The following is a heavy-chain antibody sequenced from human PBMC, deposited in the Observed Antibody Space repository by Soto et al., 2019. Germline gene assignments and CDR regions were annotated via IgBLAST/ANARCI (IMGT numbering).Heavy chain of an antibody. CDR1: GFTFSSYW. Sequence: GGSLRLSCAASGFTFSSYWMSWVRQAPGKGLEWVANIKQDGSEKYYVDSVKGRFTISRDNAKNSLYLQMNSLRAEDTAVYYCARDIMYYYGSGDNWFDPWGQGTLVTVSS. CDR2: IKQDGSEK. D-gene: IGHD3-10*01. J-gene: IGHJ5*02. V-gene: IGHV3-7*01. CDR3: ARDIMYYYGSGDNWFDP.